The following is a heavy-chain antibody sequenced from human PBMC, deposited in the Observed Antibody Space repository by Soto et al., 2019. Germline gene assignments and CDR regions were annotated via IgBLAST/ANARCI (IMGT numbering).Heavy chain of an antibody. CDR3: ARDPFSGYDRGYFDS. D-gene: IGHD5-12*01. V-gene: IGHV3-48*02. Sequence: AGGSLRLSCAASGFTFSSYAMSWVRQAPGKGLEWVSYISTTSSTIYYADSVKGRFTISRDNARNSLYLQMNSLRDEDTGVYYCARDPFSGYDRGYFDSWGQGTLVTVSS. CDR1: GFTFSSYA. J-gene: IGHJ4*02. CDR2: ISTTSSTI.